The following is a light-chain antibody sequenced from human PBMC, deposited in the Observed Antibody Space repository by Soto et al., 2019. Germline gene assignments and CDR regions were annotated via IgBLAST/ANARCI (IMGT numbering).Light chain of an antibody. CDR1: ETVDTSS. J-gene: IGKJ4*01. V-gene: IGKV3-20*01. CDR3: HQYGSSPLT. Sequence: EILLTQSPGTLSLSPGETATLSCRASETVDTSSLGWYXXXPGRAPSLLIYSASRRATGIPDRFDASGSATDFTLTISRLEPEDFAVYYCHQYGSSPLTFGGGTKVDIK. CDR2: SAS.